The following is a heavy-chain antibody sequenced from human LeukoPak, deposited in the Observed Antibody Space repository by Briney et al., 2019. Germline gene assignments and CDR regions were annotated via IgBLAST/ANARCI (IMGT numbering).Heavy chain of an antibody. D-gene: IGHD6-6*01. CDR1: GFTFSNYA. CDR2: ISGTSGRT. V-gene: IGHV3-23*01. Sequence: GGSLRLSCAASGFTFSNYAMDWVRQAPGKGLEWVSAISGTSGRTYYADSVKGRFTISRDNSKNTLYLQMNSLRAEDTAVYYCARVCRSIADPQFDYWGQGTLVTVSS. J-gene: IGHJ4*02. CDR3: ARVCRSIADPQFDY.